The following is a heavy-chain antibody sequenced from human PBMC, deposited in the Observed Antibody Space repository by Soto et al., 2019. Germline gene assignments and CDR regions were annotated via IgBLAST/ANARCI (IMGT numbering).Heavy chain of an antibody. CDR3: AKGGDYDISHYGMDV. J-gene: IGHJ6*02. CDR1: GFTFDHYA. CDR2: ASWDSDTV. D-gene: IGHD3-9*01. Sequence: EVQLVESGGGLVQLGTSLRLSCAASGFTFDHYAMHWVRQTPGKGLEWVAGASWDSDTVGYADSVRGRFTISRDNGKNSLDVKMNSLRVDETPLYYCAKGGDYDISHYGMDVWGQGTTVTVSS. V-gene: IGHV3-9*01.